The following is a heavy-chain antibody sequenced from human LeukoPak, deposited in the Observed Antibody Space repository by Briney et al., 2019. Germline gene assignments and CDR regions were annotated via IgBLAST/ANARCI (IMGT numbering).Heavy chain of an antibody. J-gene: IGHJ4*02. CDR1: GFIFSSYA. V-gene: IGHV3-30-3*01. CDR2: ISYDGSNK. D-gene: IGHD6-19*01. Sequence: GGSLRLSCAASGFIFSSYAMHWVRQAPGKGLEWVAVISYDGSNKYYADSVKGRFTISRDNSKNTLYLQMNSLRAEDTAVYYCATWLGRGFFDYWGQGTLVTVSS. CDR3: ATWLGRGFFDY.